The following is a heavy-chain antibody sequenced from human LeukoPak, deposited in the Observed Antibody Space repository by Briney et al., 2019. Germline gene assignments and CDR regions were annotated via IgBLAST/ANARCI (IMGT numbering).Heavy chain of an antibody. CDR2: ISAYNGNT. CDR1: GYTFTSYG. CDR3: ARGGITGTTAGYYGMDV. D-gene: IGHD1-20*01. J-gene: IGHJ6*04. V-gene: IGHV1-18*04. Sequence: ASVKVSCKASGYTFTSYGISWVRQAPGQGLEWMGWISAYNGNTKYAQKLQGRVTMTTDTSTSTAYMELRSLRSDDTAVYYCARGGITGTTAGYYGMDVWGKGTTVTVSS.